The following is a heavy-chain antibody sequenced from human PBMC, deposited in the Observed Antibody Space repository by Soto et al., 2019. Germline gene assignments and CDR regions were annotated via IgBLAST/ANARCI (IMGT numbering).Heavy chain of an antibody. V-gene: IGHV4-4*07. J-gene: IGHJ6*02. CDR3: AGGAVAGSTRYLRTGRSYYYYGMDV. Sequence: PSETLSLTCTVSGGSISSYYWSWIRQPAGKGLEWIGRIYTSGSTNYNPSLKSRVTMSVDTSKNQFSLKLSSVTAADTAVYYCAGGAVAGSTRYLRTGRSYYYYGMDVWGQGTTVTVSS. CDR1: GGSISSYY. D-gene: IGHD6-19*01. CDR2: IYTSGST.